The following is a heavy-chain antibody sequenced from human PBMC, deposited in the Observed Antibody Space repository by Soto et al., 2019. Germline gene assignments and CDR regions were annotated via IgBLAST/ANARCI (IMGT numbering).Heavy chain of an antibody. CDR2: IIPIFGTA. D-gene: IGHD5-12*01. Sequence: SVKVSCKASGGTFSSYAISWVRQAPGQGLEWMGGIIPIFGTANYAQKFQGRVTITADKSTSTAYMELSSLRSEDTAVYYCAGRGYSGYDWDGGFDYWGQGTLVTVSS. V-gene: IGHV1-69*06. CDR3: AGRGYSGYDWDGGFDY. CDR1: GGTFSSYA. J-gene: IGHJ4*02.